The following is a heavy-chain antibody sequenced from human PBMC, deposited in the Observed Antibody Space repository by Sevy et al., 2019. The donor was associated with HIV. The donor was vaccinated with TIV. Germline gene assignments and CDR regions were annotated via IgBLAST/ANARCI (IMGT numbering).Heavy chain of an antibody. V-gene: IGHV3-23*01. CDR2: FCFGDGTM. Sequence: GESLKISCMTSGFTFTRYTMTWVRQAPGKGLEWVSTFCFGDGTMYYADSVKGRFTFSRDISKNTVYLQMNSLRADDTAVYYCAREGCTKPHDYWGQGTLVTVSS. CDR3: AREGCTKPHDY. J-gene: IGHJ4*02. CDR1: GFTFTRYT. D-gene: IGHD2-8*01.